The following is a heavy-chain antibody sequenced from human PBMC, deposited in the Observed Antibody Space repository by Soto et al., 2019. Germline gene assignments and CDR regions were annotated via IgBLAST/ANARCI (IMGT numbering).Heavy chain of an antibody. CDR1: GFTFSSYD. CDR3: ARAYRVQYCSGGSCYSGSAFDI. D-gene: IGHD2-15*01. Sequence: EVQLVESGGGLVQPGGSLRLSCAASGFTFSSYDMHWVRQATGKGLEWVSAIGTAGDTYYPGSVKGRFTISRENAKNSLYLKMNSLRAGDTAVYYCARAYRVQYCSGGSCYSGSAFDIWGQGTMVTVSS. J-gene: IGHJ3*02. V-gene: IGHV3-13*04. CDR2: IGTAGDT.